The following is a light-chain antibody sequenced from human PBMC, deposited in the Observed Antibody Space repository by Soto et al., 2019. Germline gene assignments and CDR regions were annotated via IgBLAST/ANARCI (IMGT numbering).Light chain of an antibody. CDR3: QQYDDWPRT. V-gene: IGKV3-15*01. CDR1: RSVSSN. J-gene: IGKJ1*01. CDR2: GAS. Sequence: EIVMTQSPATLSVSPRERVSLSCRPSRSVSSNLAWYQHKPGQAPRLLIHGASTRAAGISARFSGSGSGTEFTLTISSLQSEDFAVYFCQQYDDWPRTFGQGTKVEIK.